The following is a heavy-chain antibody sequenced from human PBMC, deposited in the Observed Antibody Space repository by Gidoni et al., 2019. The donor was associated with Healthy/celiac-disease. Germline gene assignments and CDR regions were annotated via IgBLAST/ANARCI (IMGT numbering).Heavy chain of an antibody. CDR2: RWYDGSNK. Sequence: QVQLVESGGGVVQPGRSLRLSCAASGFTFSSYGMHWVRQAPGKGLEWVAVRWYDGSNKYYADSVKGRFTISRDNSKNTLYLQMNSLRAEDTAVYYCARAGVIVVVPAAKTPHFDYWGQGTLVTVSS. J-gene: IGHJ4*02. CDR1: GFTFSSYG. V-gene: IGHV3-33*01. CDR3: ARAGVIVVVPAAKTPHFDY. D-gene: IGHD2-2*01.